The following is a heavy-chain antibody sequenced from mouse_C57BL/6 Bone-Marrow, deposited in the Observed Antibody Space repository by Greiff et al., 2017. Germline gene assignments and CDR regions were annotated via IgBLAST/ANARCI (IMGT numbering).Heavy chain of an antibody. V-gene: IGHV3-8*01. CDR1: GYSITSDY. D-gene: IGHD2-12*01. CDR2: ISYSGST. Sequence: EVKVVESGPGLAKPSQTLSLTCSVTGYSITSDYWNWIRKFPGNKLEYMGYISYSGSTYYNPSLKSRISITRDTSKNQYYLQLNSVTTEDTATYYCARGLHYCYDPYYFDYWGQGTTLTVSS. J-gene: IGHJ2*01. CDR3: ARGLHYCYDPYYFDY.